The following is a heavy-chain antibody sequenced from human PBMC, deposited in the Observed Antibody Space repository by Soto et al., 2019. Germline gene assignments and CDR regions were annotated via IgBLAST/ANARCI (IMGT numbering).Heavy chain of an antibody. CDR3: ARDSKRRDGYNFDS. D-gene: IGHD5-12*01. CDR1: GFIFTDYS. V-gene: IGHV3-11*01. J-gene: IGHJ4*02. CDR2: ISNGDETT. Sequence: QVQLVESGGGLVEPGGSLRLSCSASGFIFTDYSMTWIRQAPWKGLEWVSYISNGDETTQYADSVKGRFSVSRDNAKKVLFLQMNSLRVDDTAVYYCARDSKRRDGYNFDSWGRGALVTVSS.